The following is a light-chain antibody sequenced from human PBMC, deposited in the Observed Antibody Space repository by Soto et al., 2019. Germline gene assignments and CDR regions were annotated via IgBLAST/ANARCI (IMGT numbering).Light chain of an antibody. CDR2: DVS. CDR3: CSYAGSSYV. V-gene: IGLV2-8*01. Sequence: QSALTQPPSASGSPGRSVTISCTGTSSDVGGYDYVSWYQQHPGKAPKVMIYDVSERPSGVPDRFSGSKSGNTASLTISGLQPEDEADYYCCSYAGSSYVFGTGTKLTVL. CDR1: SSDVGGYDY. J-gene: IGLJ1*01.